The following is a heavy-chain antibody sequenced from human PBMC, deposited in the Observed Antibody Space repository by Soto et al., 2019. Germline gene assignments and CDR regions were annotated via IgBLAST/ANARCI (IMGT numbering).Heavy chain of an antibody. Sequence: PGESLKISCEGSGYDFSGYWIVWVRQMPGKGLEWMAMIFPADSQTRYSPSFQGQVTLSADKSIRTATLQWSSLKASDTAMYYCARGSITIFGVEVPDAFDIWGQGTMVTVSS. CDR2: IFPADSQT. D-gene: IGHD3-3*01. J-gene: IGHJ3*02. CDR1: GYDFSGYW. CDR3: ARGSITIFGVEVPDAFDI. V-gene: IGHV5-51*01.